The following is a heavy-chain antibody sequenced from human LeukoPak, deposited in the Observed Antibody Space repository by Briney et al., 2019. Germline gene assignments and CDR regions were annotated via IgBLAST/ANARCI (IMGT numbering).Heavy chain of an antibody. D-gene: IGHD4-23*01. Sequence: PGGSLRLSCAASGFTVSTNYMSWVRQAPGKGLEWVSVIYSDGPTYYADSVKGRFTISRDDSKNTLYLHMNSLRAEDTAVYHCARAYGGNVPFDYWGQGTLVTVSS. CDR1: GFTVSTNY. CDR3: ARAYGGNVPFDY. J-gene: IGHJ4*02. CDR2: IYSDGPT. V-gene: IGHV3-53*01.